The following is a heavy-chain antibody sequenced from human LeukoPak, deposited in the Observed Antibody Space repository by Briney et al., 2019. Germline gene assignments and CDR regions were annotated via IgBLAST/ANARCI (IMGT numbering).Heavy chain of an antibody. CDR1: GFTFSSYW. Sequence: GGSLRLSCAASGFTFSSYWMSWVRQAPGKGLEWVANIKQDGSEKYYVDSVKGRFTISRDNAKNSLYLQMNSLRAEDTAVYYCARVGETVAAAEGGDYFDYWGQGTLVTVSS. V-gene: IGHV3-7*03. CDR2: IKQDGSEK. CDR3: ARVGETVAAAEGGDYFDY. D-gene: IGHD6-13*01. J-gene: IGHJ4*02.